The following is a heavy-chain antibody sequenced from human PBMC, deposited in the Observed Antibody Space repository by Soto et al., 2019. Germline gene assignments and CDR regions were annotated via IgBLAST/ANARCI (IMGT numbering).Heavy chain of an antibody. J-gene: IGHJ5*01. CDR3: ERDSCYAGNCYSASDS. CDR1: GFSFSTYN. Sequence: PGGSLRLSCAASGFSFSTYNMDWVRQAPGKGPEWIAYISTTSFTIYYADSVKGRFTISRDNDRNSLYLEMNSLRDEDTAVYYCERDSCYAGNCYSASDSWGQGTLVTVSS. V-gene: IGHV3-48*02. CDR2: ISTTSFTI. D-gene: IGHD3-16*01.